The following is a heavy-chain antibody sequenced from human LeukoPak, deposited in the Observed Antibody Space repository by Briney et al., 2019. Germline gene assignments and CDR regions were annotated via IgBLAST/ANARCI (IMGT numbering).Heavy chain of an antibody. Sequence: GGSLRLSCVASGFTFSNYAMSWVRQAPGKGLEWVSSISSTGGTTYYADSVKGRFTISRDNSKNTLYLQMNSLRAEDTAVYYCAKAGRGIVRLQHFDYWGQGTLVTVSS. CDR3: AKAGRGIVRLQHFDY. V-gene: IGHV3-23*01. CDR2: ISSTGGTT. CDR1: GFTFSNYA. D-gene: IGHD4-11*01. J-gene: IGHJ4*02.